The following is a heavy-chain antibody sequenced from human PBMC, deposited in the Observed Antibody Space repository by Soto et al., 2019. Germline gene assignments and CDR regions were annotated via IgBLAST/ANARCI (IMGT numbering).Heavy chain of an antibody. Sequence: ASVKVSCKASGYTFGTYHINWVRQAAGQGLEWMGWMNPSSGKTDYAQTFQGRVTMTRNNSISTAYMELSSLTSEDTAVYYCAEYSSSWYFGCWGQGTQVTVSS. V-gene: IGHV1-8*01. CDR2: MNPSSGKT. J-gene: IGHJ4*02. CDR3: AEYSSSWYFGC. CDR1: GYTFGTYH. D-gene: IGHD6-13*01.